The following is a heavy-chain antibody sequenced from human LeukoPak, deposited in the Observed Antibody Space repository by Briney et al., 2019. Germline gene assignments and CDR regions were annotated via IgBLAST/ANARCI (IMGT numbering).Heavy chain of an antibody. V-gene: IGHV3-7*01. Sequence: GGSLRLSCAASGFTFSTDAMNWVRQAPGRGLEWVANIKGDGSEKYYVDSVKGRFTISRDNAKNSLYLQMNSLRAEDTAVYYCATSRDVSLWFGELYWGQGTLVTVSS. D-gene: IGHD3-10*01. CDR3: ATSRDVSLWFGELY. J-gene: IGHJ4*02. CDR2: IKGDGSEK. CDR1: GFTFSTDA.